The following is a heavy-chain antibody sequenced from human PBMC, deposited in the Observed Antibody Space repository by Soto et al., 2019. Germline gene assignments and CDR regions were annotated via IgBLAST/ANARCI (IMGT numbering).Heavy chain of an antibody. CDR2: ISSDNKYI. D-gene: IGHD1-7*01. CDR3: TRSPRSITGTPTGGAQNDY. CDR1: GFSFFSYT. J-gene: IGHJ4*02. V-gene: IGHV3-21*01. Sequence: LRLSCAGAGFSFFSYTMTWVRQAPEKGLEWVSSISSDNKYIYYADSVKGRFTISRDNAKSSLFLQMNSLRADDTAVYYCTRSPRSITGTPTGGAQNDYWGQGALVTVSS.